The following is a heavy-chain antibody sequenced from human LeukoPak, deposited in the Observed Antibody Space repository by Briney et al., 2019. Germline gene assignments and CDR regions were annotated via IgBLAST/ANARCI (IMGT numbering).Heavy chain of an antibody. J-gene: IGHJ6*03. CDR1: GGSISSYY. V-gene: IGHV4-4*07. Sequence: SETLSLTCTVSGGSISSYYWSWIRQPAGKGLEWIGRIYTSGSTSYNPSLKSRVTMSVDTSKNQFSLKLSSVTAADTAVYYCARDRVVPAAIKFDYYYYMDVWGKGTTVTVSS. CDR3: ARDRVVPAAIKFDYYYYMDV. D-gene: IGHD2-2*02. CDR2: IYTSGST.